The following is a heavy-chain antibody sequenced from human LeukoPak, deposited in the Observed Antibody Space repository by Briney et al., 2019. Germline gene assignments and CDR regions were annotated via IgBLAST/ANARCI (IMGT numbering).Heavy chain of an antibody. CDR1: EFTFSSYA. Sequence: RGSLRLSCAASEFTFSSYAMHWVRQAPGKGLEWVAVISYDGSNKYYADSVKGRFTISRDNSKNTLYLQMNSLRAEDTAVYYCARGGYQLLYQYFQHWGQGTLVTVSS. CDR3: ARGGYQLLYQYFQH. CDR2: ISYDGSNK. V-gene: IGHV3-30-3*01. J-gene: IGHJ1*01. D-gene: IGHD2-2*02.